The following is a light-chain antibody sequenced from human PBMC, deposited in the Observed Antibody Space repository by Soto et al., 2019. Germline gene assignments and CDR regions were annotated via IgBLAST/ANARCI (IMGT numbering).Light chain of an antibody. CDR2: AAS. J-gene: IGKJ1*01. Sequence: ETVMTQSPVTLSVSPGDTATLSCRASQRVSSHLAWYQQRPGQAPRLLIKAASTRATGIPVRFSGSGSETEFTLTIRSLQSEDFGLYDCHQYNNWPWTFGQGTKVEIK. V-gene: IGKV3-15*01. CDR1: QRVSSH. CDR3: HQYNNWPWT.